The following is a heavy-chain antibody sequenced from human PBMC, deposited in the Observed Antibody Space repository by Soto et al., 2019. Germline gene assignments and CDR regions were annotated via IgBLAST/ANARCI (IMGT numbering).Heavy chain of an antibody. Sequence: GGSLRLSCVASGFTFRTYTMNWVRQAPGKGLEWVSGIRGFSPYTFYAESVKGRFTISRDNAKNPLYLQMNSLGVEDTAVYYCARDRGYDGNDYYYNAMDVWGQGTTVTVSS. V-gene: IGHV3-21*01. D-gene: IGHD2-15*01. J-gene: IGHJ6*02. CDR3: ARDRGYDGNDYYYNAMDV. CDR1: GFTFRTYT. CDR2: IRGFSPYT.